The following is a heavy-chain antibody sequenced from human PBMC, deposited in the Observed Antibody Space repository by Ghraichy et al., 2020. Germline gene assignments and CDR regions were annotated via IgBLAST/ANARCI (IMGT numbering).Heavy chain of an antibody. D-gene: IGHD6-13*01. CDR2: ISSSSSYI. CDR3: MRPRAIFAAAGRH. Sequence: GGSLRLSCAASGFTFSSYSMNWVRQAPGKGLEWVSSISSSSSYIYYADSVKGRFTISRDNAKNSLYLQMNSLRAEDTAVYYCMRPRAIFAAAGRHWGQGTLVTVSS. V-gene: IGHV3-21*01. J-gene: IGHJ4*02. CDR1: GFTFSSYS.